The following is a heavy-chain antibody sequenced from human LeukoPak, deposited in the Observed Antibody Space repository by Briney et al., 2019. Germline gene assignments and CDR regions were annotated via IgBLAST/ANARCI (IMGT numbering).Heavy chain of an antibody. J-gene: IGHJ4*02. V-gene: IGHV4-39*01. D-gene: IGHD4-17*01. CDR2: LYYSGST. Sequence: KASETLSLTCTVSGGSISSSSYYWGWIRKPPGKGLEWVGSLYYSGSTYYNPSLKSRVTISVDTSKNQFSLKLSSVTAADTAVYYWSRPSGMTTVTAYLDNWGQGTLVTVSS. CDR3: SRPSGMTTVTAYLDN. CDR1: GGSISSSSYY.